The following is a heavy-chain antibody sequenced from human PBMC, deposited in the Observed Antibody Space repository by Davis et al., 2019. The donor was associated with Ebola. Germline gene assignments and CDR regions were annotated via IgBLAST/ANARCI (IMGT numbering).Heavy chain of an antibody. Sequence: GESLKISCAASGFTFSSYSMNWVRQAPGKGLEWVSYISSSSSTIYYADPVKGRFTISRDNAKNSLYLQMNSLRDEDTAVYYCARGAGDTAMVYYYYYMDVWGKGTTVTVSS. D-gene: IGHD5-18*01. CDR3: ARGAGDTAMVYYYYYMDV. V-gene: IGHV3-48*02. J-gene: IGHJ6*03. CDR2: ISSSSSTI. CDR1: GFTFSSYS.